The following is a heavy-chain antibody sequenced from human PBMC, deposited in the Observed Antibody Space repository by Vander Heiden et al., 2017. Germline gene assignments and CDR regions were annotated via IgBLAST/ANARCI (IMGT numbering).Heavy chain of an antibody. CDR1: GYTFTRYD. CDR2: MNPNSGNT. D-gene: IGHD1-26*01. V-gene: IGHV1-8*01. J-gene: IGHJ4*02. CDR3: ARDLNPNTGSRGAFDF. Sequence: QVQLVQSGAEVKKPGASVKVSCKASGYTFTRYDINWVRQATGQGLEWMGWMNPNSGNTGYAQKFQGRVTMTRNTSISTAYMELSSLRSEDTAVYYCARDLNPNTGSRGAFDFWGQGTLVTVSS.